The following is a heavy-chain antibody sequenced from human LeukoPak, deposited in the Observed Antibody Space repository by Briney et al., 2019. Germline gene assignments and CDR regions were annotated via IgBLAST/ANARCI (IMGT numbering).Heavy chain of an antibody. CDR3: TRNGRGCSSTSCYAGRFDP. Sequence: GGSLRLSCTASGFNFGAYAMSWVRQAPGKGLEWVGFVTSQAFGGRIEYAASVRGRFTTSRDDSKSTAYLQMNSLKTEDTAVYSCTRNGRGCSSTSCYAGRFDPWGQGTQVTVSS. CDR2: VTSQAFGGRI. CDR1: GFNFGAYA. J-gene: IGHJ5*01. D-gene: IGHD2-2*01. V-gene: IGHV3-49*04.